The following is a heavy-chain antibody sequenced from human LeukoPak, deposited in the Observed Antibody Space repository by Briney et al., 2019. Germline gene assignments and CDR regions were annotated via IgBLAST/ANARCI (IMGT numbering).Heavy chain of an antibody. Sequence: SETLSLTCAVYGGSFSGYYWSWIRQPPGKGLEWIGYIYYSGSTNYNPSLKSRVTISVDTSKNQFSLKLSSVTAADTAAYYCARHSGYSSGWYGHWGQGTLVTVSS. D-gene: IGHD6-19*01. CDR2: IYYSGST. J-gene: IGHJ5*02. CDR3: ARHSGYSSGWYGH. V-gene: IGHV4-59*08. CDR1: GGSFSGYY.